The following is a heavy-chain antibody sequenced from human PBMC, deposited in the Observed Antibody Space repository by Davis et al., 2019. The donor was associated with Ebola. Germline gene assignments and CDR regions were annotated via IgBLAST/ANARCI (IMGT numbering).Heavy chain of an antibody. Sequence: GESLKISCKGSGYSFTSYWIGWVRQMPGKGLEWMGRIDPSDSYTNYSPSFQGHVTISADKSISTAYLQWSSLKASDTAMYYCARQGEGDYYYGMDVWGKGTTVTVPS. J-gene: IGHJ6*04. CDR1: GYSFTSYW. CDR3: ARQGEGDYYYGMDV. D-gene: IGHD3-16*01. V-gene: IGHV5-10-1*01. CDR2: IDPSDSYT.